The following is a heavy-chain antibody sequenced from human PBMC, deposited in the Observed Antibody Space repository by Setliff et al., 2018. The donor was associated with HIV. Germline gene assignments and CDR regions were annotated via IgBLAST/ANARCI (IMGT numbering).Heavy chain of an antibody. J-gene: IGHJ4*02. D-gene: IGHD3-22*01. CDR2: IIPIFGTA. V-gene: IGHV1-69*05. Sequence: SVKVSCKASGDTFSNYAISWVRQAPGQGLEWMGGIIPIFGTANYAQKLQGRVTMTTDTSTSTAYMELRSLRSDDTDVYYCARHASTWYYESSCSHFDYWGQGTLVTVSS. CDR1: GDTFSNYA. CDR3: ARHASTWYYESSCSHFDY.